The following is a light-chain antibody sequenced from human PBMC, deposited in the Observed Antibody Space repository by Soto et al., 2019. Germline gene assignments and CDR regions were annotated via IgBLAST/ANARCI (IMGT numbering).Light chain of an antibody. CDR2: GAS. J-gene: IGKJ1*01. CDR3: QQYGSSTGT. CDR1: QSVSSSY. Sequence: EIVLPQSPGTLSLSSGERATLSCRPSQSVSSSYLAWYQQKPGQAPRLLIYGASSRATGIPDRFSGSGSGTDFTLTISRLDPEDFAVYYCQQYGSSTGTFGQGTKVDI. V-gene: IGKV3-20*01.